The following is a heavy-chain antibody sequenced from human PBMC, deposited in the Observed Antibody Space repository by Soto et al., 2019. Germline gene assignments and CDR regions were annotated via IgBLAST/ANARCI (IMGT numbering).Heavy chain of an antibody. D-gene: IGHD3-22*01. V-gene: IGHV4-30-4*01. J-gene: IGHJ4*02. Sequence: SETPSLTCTVSGGSISSGDYWSWIRQPPGKGLEWIGYIYHSGGPYYNPSLNSRATMSVDTSQNQFSLKLSSVSAADTAVYYCARTKYYYDTTAYIFDYWGQGALVTVSS. CDR3: ARTKYYYDTTAYIFDY. CDR2: IYHSGGP. CDR1: GGSISSGDY.